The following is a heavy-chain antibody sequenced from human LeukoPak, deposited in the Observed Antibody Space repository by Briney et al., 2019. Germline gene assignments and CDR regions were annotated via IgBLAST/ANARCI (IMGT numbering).Heavy chain of an antibody. J-gene: IGHJ3*02. D-gene: IGHD3-10*01. CDR1: GGSFSGYY. V-gene: IGHV4-34*01. CDR2: INHSGST. Sequence: SETLSLTCAVYGGSFSGYYCSWIRQPPGKGLEWIGEINHSGSTNYNPSLKSRVTISVDTSKNQFSLKLSSVTAADTAVYYCARGLLWFRSDAFDIWGQGTMVTVSS. CDR3: ARGLLWFRSDAFDI.